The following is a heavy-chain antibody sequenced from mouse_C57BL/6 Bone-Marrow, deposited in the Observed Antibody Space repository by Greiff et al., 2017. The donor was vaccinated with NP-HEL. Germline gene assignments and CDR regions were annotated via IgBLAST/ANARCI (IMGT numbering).Heavy chain of an antibody. CDR1: GYTFTDYE. CDR3: TRGAAQVFAY. Sequence: VQLQESGAELVRPGASVTLSCKASGYTFTDYEMHWVKQTPVHGLEWIGAIDPETGGTAYNQKFKGKAILTADKSSSTAYMELRSLTSEDSAVYYCTRGAAQVFAYWGQGTLVTVSA. D-gene: IGHD3-2*02. CDR2: IDPETGGT. J-gene: IGHJ3*01. V-gene: IGHV1-15*01.